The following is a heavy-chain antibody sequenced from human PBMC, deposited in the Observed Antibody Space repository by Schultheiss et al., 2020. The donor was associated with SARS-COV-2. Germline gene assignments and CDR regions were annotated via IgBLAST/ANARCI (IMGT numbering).Heavy chain of an antibody. CDR2: IYHSGST. V-gene: IGHV4-4*02. CDR3: ARVEYSTSHNWFDP. Sequence: SETLSLTCAVSGGSISSSNWWSWVRQPPGKGLEWIGEIYHSGSTNYNPSLKSRVTISVDTSKNQFSLKLSSVTAADTAVYYCARVEYSTSHNWFDPWGQGTLVTVSS. D-gene: IGHD2/OR15-2a*01. CDR1: GGSISSSNW. J-gene: IGHJ5*02.